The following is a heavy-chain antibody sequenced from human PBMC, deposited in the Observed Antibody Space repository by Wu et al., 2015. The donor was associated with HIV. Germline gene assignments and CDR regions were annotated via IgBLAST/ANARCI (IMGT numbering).Heavy chain of an antibody. CDR1: GGTFSSYA. D-gene: IGHD3-10*01. CDR3: ARGFRTPPRRSYGGKTYYYGSGTNLDYYYGMDV. CDR2: IIPIFGTA. V-gene: IGHV1-69*05. Sequence: QVQLVQSGAEVKKPGSSVKVSCKASGGTFSSYAISWVRQAPGQGLEWMGGIIPIFGTANYAQKFQGRVTITTDESTSTAYMELSSLRSEDTAVYYCARGFRTPPRRSYGGKTYYYGSGTNLDYYYGMDVWGQGTTGHRLL. J-gene: IGHJ6*02.